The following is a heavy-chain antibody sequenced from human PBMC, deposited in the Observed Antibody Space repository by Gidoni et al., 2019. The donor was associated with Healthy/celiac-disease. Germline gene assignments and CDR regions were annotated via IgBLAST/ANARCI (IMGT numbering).Heavy chain of an antibody. Sequence: QVQLVQSGAEVKKPGASVKVSCKASGYTFTSYGISWVRQAPGQGLEWMGWISAYNGNTNYEQKLQGRVTMTTDTSTSTAYMELRSLRSDDTAVYYCAREGYSPLEMATIYGWYFDLWGRGTLVTVSS. CDR3: AREGYSPLEMATIYGWYFDL. D-gene: IGHD3-16*02. CDR1: GYTFTSYG. CDR2: ISAYNGNT. V-gene: IGHV1-18*01. J-gene: IGHJ2*01.